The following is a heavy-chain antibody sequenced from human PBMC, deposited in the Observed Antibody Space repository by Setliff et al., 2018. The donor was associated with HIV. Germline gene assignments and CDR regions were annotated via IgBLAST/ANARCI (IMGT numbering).Heavy chain of an antibody. Sequence: ASVKVSCKPSGYTFTSYFLHWVRQAPGQGLEWMGVINPTGGSTRNTQKFQGRVAMTRDTSTSTVYMELSSLRSEDTAVYYCASAGAWQRNALDIWGQGTMVTV. CDR3: ASAGAWQRNALDI. CDR1: GYTFTSYF. D-gene: IGHD5-12*01. V-gene: IGHV1-46*01. J-gene: IGHJ3*02. CDR2: INPTGGST.